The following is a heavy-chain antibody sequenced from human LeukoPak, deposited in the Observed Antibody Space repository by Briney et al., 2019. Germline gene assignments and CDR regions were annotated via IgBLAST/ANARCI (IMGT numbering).Heavy chain of an antibody. J-gene: IGHJ4*02. CDR2: IYYSGST. V-gene: IGHV4-39*02. CDR1: GGSVSSSIYY. CDR3: ASRNDILTGYVFDF. D-gene: IGHD3-9*01. Sequence: SETLSLTCTVSGGSVSSSIYYWGWIRQPPGKGLEWIGSIYYSGSTSYNPSLKSRVTISVDTSKNHFSLKLTSVTAADTAVYYCASRNDILTGYVFDFWGQGTLVNVSS.